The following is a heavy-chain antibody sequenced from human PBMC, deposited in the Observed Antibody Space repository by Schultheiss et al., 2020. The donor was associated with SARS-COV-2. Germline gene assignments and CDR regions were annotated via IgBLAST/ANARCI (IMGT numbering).Heavy chain of an antibody. CDR2: IYSGGST. J-gene: IGHJ4*02. CDR1: GFTFSSYA. Sequence: GGSLRLSCAASGFTFSSYAMSWVRQAPGKGLEWVSVIYSGGSTYYADSVKGRFTISRDNSKNTLYLQMNSLRAEDTAVYYCARDPSRPVAFGYWGQGTLVTVSS. V-gene: IGHV3-53*01. CDR3: ARDPSRPVAFGY. D-gene: IGHD6-19*01.